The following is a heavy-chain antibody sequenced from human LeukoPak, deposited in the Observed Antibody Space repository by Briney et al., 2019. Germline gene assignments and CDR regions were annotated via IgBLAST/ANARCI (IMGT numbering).Heavy chain of an antibody. J-gene: IGHJ3*02. CDR3: ARDETGYCSSTSCSYAFDI. CDR1: GFTFSSYG. V-gene: IGHV3-33*01. CDR2: IWYDGSNK. Sequence: GRSLRLSCAASGFTFSSYGMHWVRQAPGKGLEWVAVIWYDGSNKYYADSVKGRFTISRDNSKNTLYLQMNSLRAEDTAVYHCARDETGYCSSTSCSYAFDIWGQGTMVTVSS. D-gene: IGHD2-2*01.